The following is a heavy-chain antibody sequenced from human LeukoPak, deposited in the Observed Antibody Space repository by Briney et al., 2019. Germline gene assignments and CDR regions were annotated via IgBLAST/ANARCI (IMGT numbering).Heavy chain of an antibody. CDR3: ARTAAAGTWDYYYYYGMDV. D-gene: IGHD6-13*01. CDR2: INPNSGGT. J-gene: IGHJ6*02. V-gene: IGHV1-2*02. CDR1: GYTFTGYY. Sequence: GASVKVSCKASGYTFTGYYMHWVRQAPGQGLEWMGWINPNSGGTNYAQKFQGRVTMTRDTSSSTAYMELSRLRSDDTAVYYCARTAAAGTWDYYYYYGMDVWGQGTTVTVSS.